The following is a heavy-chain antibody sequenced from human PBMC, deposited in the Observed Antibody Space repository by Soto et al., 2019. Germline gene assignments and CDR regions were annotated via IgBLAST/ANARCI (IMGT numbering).Heavy chain of an antibody. Sequence: SGPTLVNPTQTLTLTCTFSGFSLSTSGMCVSWIRQPPGKALEWLVLIDWDDDKYYSTSLKTRLTISKDTSKNQVVLTMTNMDPVDTATYYCARNYYDSSGYYFGFDYWGQGTLVTVSS. V-gene: IGHV2-70*01. J-gene: IGHJ4*02. CDR2: IDWDDDK. CDR1: GFSLSTSGMC. CDR3: ARNYYDSSGYYFGFDY. D-gene: IGHD3-22*01.